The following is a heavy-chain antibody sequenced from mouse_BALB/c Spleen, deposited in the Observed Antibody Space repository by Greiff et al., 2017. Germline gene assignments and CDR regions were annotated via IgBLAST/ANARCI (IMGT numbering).Heavy chain of an antibody. J-gene: IGHJ4*01. CDR2: IRSKSNNYAT. CDR3: VRMITTGYYAMDY. D-gene: IGHD2-4*01. V-gene: IGHV10-1*02. Sequence: EVQLVESGGGLVQPKGSLKLSCAASGFTFNTYAMNWVRQAPGKGLEWVARIRSKSNNYATYYADSVKDRFTISRDDSQSMLYLQMNNLKTEDTAMYYCVRMITTGYYAMDYWGQGTSVTVSS. CDR1: GFTFNTYA.